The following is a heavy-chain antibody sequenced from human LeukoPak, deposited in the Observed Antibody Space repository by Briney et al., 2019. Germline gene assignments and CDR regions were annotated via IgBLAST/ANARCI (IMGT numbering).Heavy chain of an antibody. CDR2: IYYSGST. CDR3: ARATPLDP. Sequence: SETLSLTCAVYGGSFSGYYWSWIRQPPGKGLEWIGYIYYSGSTNYNPSLKSRVTISVDTSKNQFSLKLSSVTAADTAVYYCARATPLDPWGQGTLVTV. V-gene: IGHV4-59*01. J-gene: IGHJ5*02. CDR1: GGSFSGYY.